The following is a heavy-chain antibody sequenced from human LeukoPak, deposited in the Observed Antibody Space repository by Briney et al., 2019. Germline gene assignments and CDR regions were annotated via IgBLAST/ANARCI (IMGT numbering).Heavy chain of an antibody. CDR2: INPNSGGT. CDR3: ARDLGYYYYYYMDV. J-gene: IGHJ6*03. V-gene: IGHV1-2*02. Sequence: GASVKVSCKASGYTFTGYYMHWVRQAPGQGLEWMGWINPNSGGTNYAQQFQGRVTMTRDTSISTAYMELSRLRSDDTAVYYCARDLGYYYYYYMDVWGKGTTVTVSS. CDR1: GYTFTGYY.